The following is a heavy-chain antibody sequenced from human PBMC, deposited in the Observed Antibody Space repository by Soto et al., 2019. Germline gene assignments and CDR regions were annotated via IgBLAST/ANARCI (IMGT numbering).Heavy chain of an antibody. Sequence: GGSLRLSCAASGFTFDDYTMHWVRQAPGKGLEWVSLISWDGGSTYYADSVKGRFTISRDNSKNSLYLQMNSLRTEDTALYYCAKVYCSSTSCYAGALDYWGQGTLVTVSS. CDR3: AKVYCSSTSCYAGALDY. J-gene: IGHJ4*02. V-gene: IGHV3-43*01. CDR1: GFTFDDYT. D-gene: IGHD2-2*01. CDR2: ISWDGGST.